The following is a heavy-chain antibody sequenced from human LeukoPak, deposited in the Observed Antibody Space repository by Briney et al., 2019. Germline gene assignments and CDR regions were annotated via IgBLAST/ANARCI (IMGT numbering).Heavy chain of an antibody. J-gene: IGHJ4*02. CDR3: ARALIAADNY. V-gene: IGHV3-7*04. Sequence: GGSLRLSCAASGFTFSSYAMSWVRQAPGKGLEWLANIRRGGSEEYYVDSVKGRFTISRDNTKNSLYLQMNSLRVEDTAVYYCARALIAADNYWGQGTLVTVSS. CDR1: GFTFSSYA. D-gene: IGHD6-6*01. CDR2: IRRGGSEE.